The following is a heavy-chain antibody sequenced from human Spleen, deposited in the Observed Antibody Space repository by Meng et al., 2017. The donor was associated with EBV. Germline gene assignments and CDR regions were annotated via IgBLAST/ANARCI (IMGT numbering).Heavy chain of an antibody. V-gene: IGHV1-69*01. Sequence: QVHCVQSGAEVKEPGSSVKDYCKTSGGTFSSYAISWVRQAPGQGLEWMGGFIPMFGAPNYAQKFQGRVTIIADESTSAHYMELSSLRSEDTAVYYCASESGRGYTPDYWGQGTLVTVSS. CDR3: ASESGRGYTPDY. D-gene: IGHD3-10*01. CDR1: GGTFSSYA. CDR2: FIPMFGAP. J-gene: IGHJ4*02.